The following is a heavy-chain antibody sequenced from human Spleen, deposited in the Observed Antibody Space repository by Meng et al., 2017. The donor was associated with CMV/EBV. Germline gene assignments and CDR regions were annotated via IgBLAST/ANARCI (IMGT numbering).Heavy chain of an antibody. J-gene: IGHJ4*02. V-gene: IGHV1-2*02. CDR3: ARAYYAFWSDYYAEQFYFDY. Sequence: ASVKVSCKTSGYTFTGYYMHWVRQAPGQGLEWMGWINPKTGGTNYAQNFHGRVTMTRDTSISTAYMDLSSLRSDDTAVYYCARAYYAFWSDYYAEQFYFDYWGQGTLVTVSS. CDR1: GYTFTGYY. D-gene: IGHD3-3*01. CDR2: INPKTGGT.